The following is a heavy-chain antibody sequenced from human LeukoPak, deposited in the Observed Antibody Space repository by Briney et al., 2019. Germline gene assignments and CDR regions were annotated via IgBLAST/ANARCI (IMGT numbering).Heavy chain of an antibody. CDR3: ARDPDGVAMAGTLDDY. V-gene: IGHV1-18*01. D-gene: IGHD6-19*01. CDR2: ISAYNGNT. Sequence: ASVKVSCKASGYTFTSYGISWVRQAPGQGLEWMGWISAYNGNTNYAQKLQGRVTMTTDTSTSTAYMELRSLRSDDTAVYYCARDPDGVAMAGTLDDYWGQGTLVTVSS. CDR1: GYTFTSYG. J-gene: IGHJ4*02.